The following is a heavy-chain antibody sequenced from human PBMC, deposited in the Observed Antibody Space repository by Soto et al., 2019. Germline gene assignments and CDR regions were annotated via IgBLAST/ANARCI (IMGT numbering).Heavy chain of an antibody. CDR1: GFTFSSHA. J-gene: IGHJ4*02. Sequence: EVQLLESGGGLIQRGGSLRLSCAVSGFTFSSHAKSWVRQAPGKGLEWVSGISGSGDDTFYAESVRGRFTISRDNSKNIVYLQMNGLRHDDTAVYYCAKRMGPQDYWGQGTMVTVSS. CDR3: AKRMGPQDY. V-gene: IGHV3-23*01. D-gene: IGHD2-15*01. CDR2: ISGSGDDT.